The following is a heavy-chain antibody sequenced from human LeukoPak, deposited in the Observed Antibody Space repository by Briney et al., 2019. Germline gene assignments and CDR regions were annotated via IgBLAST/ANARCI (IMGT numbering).Heavy chain of an antibody. Sequence: ASVKVSCKASGYTFTSYGISWVRQAPGQGLEWMGWISAYNGNTNYAQKLQGRVTMTTDTSMSTAYMELRSLRSDDTAVYYCARAVDCSSTSCYSFNYWGQGTLVTVSS. CDR2: ISAYNGNT. V-gene: IGHV1-18*01. CDR3: ARAVDCSSTSCYSFNY. D-gene: IGHD2-2*02. CDR1: GYTFTSYG. J-gene: IGHJ4*02.